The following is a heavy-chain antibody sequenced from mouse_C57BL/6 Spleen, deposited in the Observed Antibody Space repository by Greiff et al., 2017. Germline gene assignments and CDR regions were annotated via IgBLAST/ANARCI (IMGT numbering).Heavy chain of an antibody. V-gene: IGHV3-6*01. CDR3: AREGYGYDEYFDY. J-gene: IGHJ2*01. Sequence: EVQRVESGPGLVKPSQSLSLTCSVTGYSITSGYYWNWIRQFPGNKLEWMGYISYDGSNNYNPSLKNRISITRDTSKNQFFLKLNSVTTENTATYYCAREGYGYDEYFDYWRQGTTLTVSS. CDR2: ISYDGSN. D-gene: IGHD2-2*01. CDR1: GYSITSGYY.